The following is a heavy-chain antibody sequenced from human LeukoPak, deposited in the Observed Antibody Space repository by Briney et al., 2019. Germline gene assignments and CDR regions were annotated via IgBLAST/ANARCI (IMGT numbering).Heavy chain of an antibody. V-gene: IGHV4-59*13. CDR2: TYYRGSS. Sequence: PSETLSLTCVVSGGSISGYYWTWIRQPPGKGLEWIGYTYYRGSSSFNPSLRSRVTISVDMSKNQVSLKLTSVTAADTAVYYCAKATGYSSSWYDYWGQGTLVTVSS. CDR1: GGSISGYY. D-gene: IGHD6-13*01. J-gene: IGHJ4*02. CDR3: AKATGYSSSWYDY.